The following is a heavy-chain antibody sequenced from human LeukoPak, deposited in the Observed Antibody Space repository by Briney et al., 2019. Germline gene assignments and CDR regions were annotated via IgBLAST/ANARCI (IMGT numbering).Heavy chain of an antibody. CDR1: GFTFSDYY. Sequence: GGSPRLSCAASGFTFSDYYMSWIRQAPGKGLEWVSYISSSSSYTDYADSVKGRFTISRDNAKNSLNLQMNSLRAEDTAVYYCARDSGYSGYSDYWGQGTLVTASS. V-gene: IGHV3-11*05. J-gene: IGHJ4*02. CDR3: ARDSGYSGYSDY. D-gene: IGHD5-12*01. CDR2: ISSSSSYT.